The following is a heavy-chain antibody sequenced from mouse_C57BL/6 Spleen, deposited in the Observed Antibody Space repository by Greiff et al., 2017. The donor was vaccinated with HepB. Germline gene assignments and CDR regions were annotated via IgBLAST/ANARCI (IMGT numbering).Heavy chain of an antibody. D-gene: IGHD1-1*01. Sequence: VQLQQSGAELVKPGASVKLSCKASGYTFTSYWMHWVKQRPGQGLEWIGMIHPNSGSTNYNEKFKSKATLTVDKSSSTAYMQLSSLTSEDSAVYYCARITTVVENWYFDVWGTGTTVTVSS. CDR2: IHPNSGST. J-gene: IGHJ1*03. CDR3: ARITTVVENWYFDV. V-gene: IGHV1-64*01. CDR1: GYTFTSYW.